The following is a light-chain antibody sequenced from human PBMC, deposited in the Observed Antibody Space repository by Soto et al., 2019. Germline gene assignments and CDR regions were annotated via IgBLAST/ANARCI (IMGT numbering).Light chain of an antibody. Sequence: YPVTRPLSPGDRATLSCRSSQTINNTFLAWYQQKPGQAPRLLIYGASSRATGIPDRFSGSGSGTEFTLTITRLESEDFAVYYCQQYSSLPWTFGQGTKVDI. V-gene: IGKV3-20*01. CDR3: QQYSSLPWT. CDR2: GAS. CDR1: QTINNTF. J-gene: IGKJ1*01.